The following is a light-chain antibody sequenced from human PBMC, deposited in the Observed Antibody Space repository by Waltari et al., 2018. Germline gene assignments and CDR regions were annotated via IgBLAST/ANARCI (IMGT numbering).Light chain of an antibody. Sequence: DIQMTQSPSTVSASVGDRVTITCRASQSINSGLAWDQQKPWKAPKPLPYKASTLESGVPSRFSGSGAGTEFTLTISSLQPDDFATYYCHQYNSYSAFGQGTKVEVE. J-gene: IGKJ1*01. V-gene: IGKV1-5*03. CDR3: HQYNSYSA. CDR2: KAS. CDR1: QSINSG.